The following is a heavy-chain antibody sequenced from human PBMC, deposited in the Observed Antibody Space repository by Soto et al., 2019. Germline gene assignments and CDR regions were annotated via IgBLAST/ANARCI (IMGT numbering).Heavy chain of an antibody. D-gene: IGHD6-13*01. CDR3: ARGDRSSWLTYYFDY. CDR2: INHSGST. J-gene: IGHJ4*02. CDR1: GGSFSGYY. V-gene: IGHV4-34*01. Sequence: QVQLQQWGAGLLKPSETLSLTCAVYGGSFSGYYWSWIRQPPGRGLEWIGEINHSGSTNYNPSLKSRVTISVDTSKNQFSLKLSSVTAADTAVYYCARGDRSSWLTYYFDYWGQGTLVTVSS.